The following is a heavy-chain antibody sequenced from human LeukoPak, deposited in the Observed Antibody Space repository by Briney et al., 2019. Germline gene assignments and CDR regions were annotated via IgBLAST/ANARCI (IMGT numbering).Heavy chain of an antibody. CDR1: GGSISSGDYY. Sequence: SETLSLTCTVSGGSISSGDYYWSWIRQPPGKGLEWIGYIYYSGSTYYNPSLKSRVTISVDTSKNQFSLKLSSVTAADTAVYYCARVRGGYYDFWSGYYIDYWGQGTLVTVSS. J-gene: IGHJ4*02. V-gene: IGHV4-30-4*01. CDR2: IYYSGST. D-gene: IGHD3-3*01. CDR3: ARVRGGYYDFWSGYYIDY.